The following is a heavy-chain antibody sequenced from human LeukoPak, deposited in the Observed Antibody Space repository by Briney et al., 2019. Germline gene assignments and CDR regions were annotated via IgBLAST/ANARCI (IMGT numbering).Heavy chain of an antibody. CDR2: MAGTSGGI. CDR3: ARVTGGDYAGEGFDP. CDR1: GFTFSDYV. J-gene: IGHJ5*02. V-gene: IGHV3-23*01. Sequence: PGGSLRLSCSASGFTFSDYVMSWVRQAPGKGLKWVSGMAGTSGGIYYADSVKGRFTISRDNSENMLYLHIDRLRSDDTAVYYCARVTGGDYAGEGFDPWGQGTLVTVSS. D-gene: IGHD4-17*01.